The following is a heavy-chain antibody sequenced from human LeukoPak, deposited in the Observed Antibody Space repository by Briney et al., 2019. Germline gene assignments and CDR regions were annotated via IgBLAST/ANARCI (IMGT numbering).Heavy chain of an antibody. J-gene: IGHJ5*02. Sequence: PSETLSLTCTVSGGSISNYYWSWIRQPAGKGLEWIGRIYTSGSTNYNPSLKSRVTMSVDTSENQFSLQLNSVTAADTAVYYCASLRCSSTRCEGSYNWFDPWGQGTLVTVSS. CDR2: IYTSGST. CDR1: GGSISNYY. D-gene: IGHD2-2*01. V-gene: IGHV4-4*07. CDR3: ASLRCSSTRCEGSYNWFDP.